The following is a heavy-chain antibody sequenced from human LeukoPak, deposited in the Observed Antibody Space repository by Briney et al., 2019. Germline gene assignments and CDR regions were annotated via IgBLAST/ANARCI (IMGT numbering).Heavy chain of an antibody. CDR3: ARRSYSPRDYGGNSGGMDV. CDR1: GYTLTELS. D-gene: IGHD4-23*01. J-gene: IGHJ6*02. Sequence: ASVKVSCKVSGYTLTELSMHWVRQAPGKGLEWMGGFDPEDGETIYAQKFQGRVTMTEDTSTDTAYMELSSLRSEDTAVYYCARRSYSPRDYGGNSGGMDVWGLGTTVTVSS. V-gene: IGHV1-24*01. CDR2: FDPEDGET.